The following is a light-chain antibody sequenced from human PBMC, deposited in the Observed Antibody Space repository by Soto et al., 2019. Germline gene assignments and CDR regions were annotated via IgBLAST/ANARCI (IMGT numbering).Light chain of an antibody. Sequence: DIQMTQSPSTLSASVGDRVTITCRASQSISTWLAWYRQKPGKAPKLLIYKASSLEGGVPSRFGGSGSGTLFNITISSLHPDDFVTYYCQQYNTYPLTFGGGTTVDIK. CDR1: QSISTW. J-gene: IGKJ4*01. V-gene: IGKV1-5*03. CDR2: KAS. CDR3: QQYNTYPLT.